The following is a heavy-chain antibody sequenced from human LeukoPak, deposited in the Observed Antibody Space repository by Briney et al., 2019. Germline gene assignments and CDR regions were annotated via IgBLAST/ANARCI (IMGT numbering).Heavy chain of an antibody. Sequence: GGSLRLSCAASGFSFSNYRMSWVRQAPGKGLEWVANIGPDGREMYYVDSMKGRFTFSRDNARNSLFLQMDGLRAEDTAVYYCARGVLPGTIQWSLDHWGQGTRVTVSS. CDR1: GFSFSNYR. V-gene: IGHV3-7*01. J-gene: IGHJ4*02. CDR3: ARGVLPGTIQWSLDH. CDR2: IGPDGREM. D-gene: IGHD2-2*02.